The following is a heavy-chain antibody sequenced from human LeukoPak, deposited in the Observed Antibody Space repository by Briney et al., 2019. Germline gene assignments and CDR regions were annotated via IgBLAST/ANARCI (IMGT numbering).Heavy chain of an antibody. CDR3: ARALSVDTAMVGVY. CDR1: GFTFSSYS. Sequence: SGGSLRLSCAASGFTFSSYSMNWVRQAPGKGLEWVSSISSSSSYIYYADSVKGRFTISRDNAKNSLYLQMNSLRAEDTAVYYCARALSVDTAMVGVYWGQGTLVTVSS. D-gene: IGHD5-18*01. V-gene: IGHV3-21*01. J-gene: IGHJ4*02. CDR2: ISSSSSYI.